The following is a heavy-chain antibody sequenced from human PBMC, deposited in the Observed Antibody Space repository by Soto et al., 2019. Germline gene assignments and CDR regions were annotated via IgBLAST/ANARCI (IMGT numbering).Heavy chain of an antibody. CDR1: GFTFSSYG. CDR3: AIDFRWLALRYFDY. Sequence: QVQLVESGGGVVQPGRSLRLSCAASGFTFSSYGMHWVRQALGKGLEWVAVISYDGSNKYYADSVKGRFTISRDNSKNTLYLQMNSLRAEDTAVYYCAIDFRWLALRYFDYWGQGTLVTVSS. V-gene: IGHV3-30*03. J-gene: IGHJ4*02. D-gene: IGHD6-19*01. CDR2: ISYDGSNK.